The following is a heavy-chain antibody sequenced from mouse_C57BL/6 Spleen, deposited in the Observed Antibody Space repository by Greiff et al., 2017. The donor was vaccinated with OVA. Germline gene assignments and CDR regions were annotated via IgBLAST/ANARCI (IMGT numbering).Heavy chain of an antibody. Sequence: VQLHQSGPVLVKPGASVKMSCKASGYTFTNYYMNWVKQSHGKSLEWIGVINPYNGGTSYNQKFKGKATLTVDKSSSTAYMELNSLTSEDSAVYYCARSGGYPDWYFDVWGTGTTVTVSS. D-gene: IGHD3-2*02. CDR3: ARSGGYPDWYFDV. V-gene: IGHV1-19*01. CDR2: INPYNGGT. CDR1: GYTFTNYY. J-gene: IGHJ1*03.